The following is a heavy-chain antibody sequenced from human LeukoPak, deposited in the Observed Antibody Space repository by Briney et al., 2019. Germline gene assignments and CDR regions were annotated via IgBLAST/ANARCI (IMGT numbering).Heavy chain of an antibody. J-gene: IGHJ6*02. V-gene: IGHV3-74*01. D-gene: IGHD1-26*01. CDR1: GFTFSSYY. CDR3: VSSYAYYYYGLDV. Sequence: GVSLRLSCAASGFTFSSYYMHWLRHAPGKGLVWVSHINSDGSSTSYADSVKGRFTISRDNAKNTLYMQMNSLRAEDTAVYYCVSSYAYYYYGLDVWGQGTTVTVSS. CDR2: INSDGSST.